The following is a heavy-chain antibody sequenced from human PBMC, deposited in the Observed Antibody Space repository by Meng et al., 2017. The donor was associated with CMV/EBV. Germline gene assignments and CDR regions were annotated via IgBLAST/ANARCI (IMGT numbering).Heavy chain of an antibody. CDR2: IYWNVDK. V-gene: IGHV2-5*01. CDR1: GFSLSTSGVG. Sequence: SGPTLVKPTQTLTLTCTFSGFSLSTSGVGVGWIRQPPGKALEWLALIYWNVDKRYSPSLKSRLTITKDTSKNQVVLTMTNMDPVDTATYYCAHRITISPVFDPWGQGTLVTVSS. J-gene: IGHJ5*02. CDR3: AHRITISPVFDP. D-gene: IGHD3-9*01.